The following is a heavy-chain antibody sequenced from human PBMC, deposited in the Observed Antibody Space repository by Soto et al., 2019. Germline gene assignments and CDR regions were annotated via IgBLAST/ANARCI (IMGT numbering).Heavy chain of an antibody. Sequence: GGSLRLACAASGFAFNNYWMSWVRQAPGKGLEWVANIKRDGSEKHYVDSVKGRFTISRDNAKNSVYLQMNSLRPEDTAVYYCVRFIVRATLDSWGRGT. V-gene: IGHV3-7*05. CDR1: GFAFNNYW. CDR2: IKRDGSEK. CDR3: VRFIVRATLDS. D-gene: IGHD1-26*01. J-gene: IGHJ5*01.